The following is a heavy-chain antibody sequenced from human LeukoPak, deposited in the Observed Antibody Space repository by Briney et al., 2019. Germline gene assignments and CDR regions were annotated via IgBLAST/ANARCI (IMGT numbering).Heavy chain of an antibody. V-gene: IGHV1-2*02. CDR3: ARALSYYGSGSYGYYMDV. J-gene: IGHJ6*03. D-gene: IGHD3-10*01. CDR1: GYTFTGYY. CDR2: INPNSGGT. Sequence: ASVKVSCKASGYTFTGYYMHWVRQAPGQGLEWMGWINPNSGGTNYAQKFQGRVTMTRDTSISTAYMELSRLRSDDTAVYYCARALSYYGSGSYGYYMDVWGKGTTVTVSS.